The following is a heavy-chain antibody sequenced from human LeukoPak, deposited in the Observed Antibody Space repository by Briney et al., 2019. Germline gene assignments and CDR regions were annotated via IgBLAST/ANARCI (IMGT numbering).Heavy chain of an antibody. CDR1: GYSFTSYW. Sequence: GESLKISCKGSGYSFTSYWIGWVRQMPGKGLEWMGIIYPGDSDTRYSPSFQGQVTISADKSISTAYLQWSSLKASDTAMYYCARPRSSGYYYSGVDPYYFDYWGQGTLVTVSS. D-gene: IGHD3-22*01. V-gene: IGHV5-51*01. CDR3: ARPRSSGYYYSGVDPYYFDY. CDR2: IYPGDSDT. J-gene: IGHJ4*02.